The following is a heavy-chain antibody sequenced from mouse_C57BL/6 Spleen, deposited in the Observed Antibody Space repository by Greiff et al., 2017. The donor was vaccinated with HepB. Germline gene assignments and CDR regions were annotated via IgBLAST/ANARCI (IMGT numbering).Heavy chain of an antibody. CDR3: AGEKVVALGNYYAMDY. V-gene: IGHV3-6*01. Sequence: EVQLQESGPGLVKPSQSLSLTCSVTGYSITSGYYWNWIRQFPGNQLEWMGYISYDGSNNYNPSLKNRISITRDTSKNQFFLKLNSVTTEDTATYYCAGEKVVALGNYYAMDYWGQGTSVTVSS. CDR2: ISYDGSN. CDR1: GYSITSGYY. J-gene: IGHJ4*01. D-gene: IGHD1-1*01.